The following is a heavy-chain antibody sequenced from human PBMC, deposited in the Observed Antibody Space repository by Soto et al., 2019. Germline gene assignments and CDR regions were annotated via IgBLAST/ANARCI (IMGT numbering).Heavy chain of an antibody. D-gene: IGHD4-4*01. CDR1: GYTFSFFA. Sequence: DSVKVSCKASGYTFSFFAIHWVRRAPGQGLEWMGWINAGNGHTKYSRKFQGRVTIVRDTSASTAYMELSSLTSEDTAIYYCASVDSNGVSGMDVWGQGPTVTVSS. CDR3: ASVDSNGVSGMDV. V-gene: IGHV1-3*01. J-gene: IGHJ6*02. CDR2: INAGNGHT.